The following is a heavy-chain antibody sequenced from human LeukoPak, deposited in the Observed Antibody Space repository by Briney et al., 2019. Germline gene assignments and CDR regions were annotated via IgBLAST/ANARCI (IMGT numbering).Heavy chain of an antibody. CDR1: GYTFTNYY. Sequence: ASVKVSCKASGYTFTNYYMHWVRQAPGQGLEWMGLINPSLGSTSYAQKFQGRVTMTRDTSTTTVYMDLSSLRTDDTAVYYCGRGDSSWPYNWFDPWGQGTLVTVYS. D-gene: IGHD6-13*01. CDR3: GRGDSSWPYNWFDP. CDR2: INPSLGST. J-gene: IGHJ5*02. V-gene: IGHV1-46*01.